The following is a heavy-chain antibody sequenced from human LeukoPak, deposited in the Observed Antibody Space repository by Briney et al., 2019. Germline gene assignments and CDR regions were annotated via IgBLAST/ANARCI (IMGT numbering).Heavy chain of an antibody. CDR1: GGSFSGYY. CDR3: ARGRRVVVVAAPYYYYYMDV. CDR2: INHSGST. J-gene: IGHJ6*03. D-gene: IGHD2-15*01. V-gene: IGHV4-34*01. Sequence: SETLSLTCAVYGGSFSGYYWSWIRQPPGKGLEWIGEINHSGSTNYNPSLKSRVTISVDTSKNQASLKLSSVTAADTAVYYCARGRRVVVVAAPYYYYYMDVWGKGTTVTVSS.